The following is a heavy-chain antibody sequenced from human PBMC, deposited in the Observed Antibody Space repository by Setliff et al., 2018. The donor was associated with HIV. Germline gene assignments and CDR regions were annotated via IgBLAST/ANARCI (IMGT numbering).Heavy chain of an antibody. CDR3: ATSSRIYYYSYMDV. V-gene: IGHV1-18*01. J-gene: IGHJ6*03. D-gene: IGHD2-2*01. CDR2: ISAYNDNT. Sequence: ASVKVSCKASGYTFTSYGISWVRQAPGQGLEWMGWISAYNDNTNYAQKLQGRVTMTTDTSTSTAYMELRSLRSDDTAVYYCATSSRIYYYSYMDVWGKGTTVTVSS. CDR1: GYTFTSYG.